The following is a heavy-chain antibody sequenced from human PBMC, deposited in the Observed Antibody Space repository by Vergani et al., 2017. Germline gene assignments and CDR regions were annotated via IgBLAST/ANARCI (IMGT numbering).Heavy chain of an antibody. J-gene: IGHJ5*02. CDR1: GFTFSDYY. CDR2: ISDGGETK. V-gene: IGHV3-11*01. D-gene: IGHD1/OR15-1a*01. CDR3: GRKQSPASLMDKPIDI. Sequence: VLLVESGGGLVQPGESLRLSCTASGFTFSDYYMTWIRQTPGKGLEWLAHISDGGETKMYAESLKGRFTVSRDNTKNLLILQMKTLKVDDTATYYCGRKQSPASLMDKPIDIWGQGTLVTVSS.